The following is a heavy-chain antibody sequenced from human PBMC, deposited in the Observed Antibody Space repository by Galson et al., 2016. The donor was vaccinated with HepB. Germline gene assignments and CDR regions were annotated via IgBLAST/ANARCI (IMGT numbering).Heavy chain of an antibody. Sequence: SLRLSCAASGFGFSSFWMSWVRQTPGEGLEWVATINQDGSDKYYVDSVKGRFTISRDNAKNSLYLQMNSLRAGDTAVYYCASDRRYSSWSFWGQGTLVTVSS. CDR2: INQDGSDK. CDR1: GFGFSSFW. CDR3: ASDRRYSSWSF. D-gene: IGHD6-13*01. V-gene: IGHV3-7*03. J-gene: IGHJ4*02.